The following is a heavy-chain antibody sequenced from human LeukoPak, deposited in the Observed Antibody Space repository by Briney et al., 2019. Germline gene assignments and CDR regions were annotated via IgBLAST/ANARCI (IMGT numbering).Heavy chain of an antibody. J-gene: IGHJ4*02. CDR3: ASRSTSWSYFDY. CDR1: GGSISSYY. V-gene: IGHV4-59*01. D-gene: IGHD2-2*01. CDR2: IYYSGST. Sequence: KPSETLSLTCTVSGGSISSYYWSWIRQPPGKGLEWIGYIYYSGSTNHNPSLKSRVPISVDTSKNQFSLKLSSVTAADTAVYYCASRSTSWSYFDYWGQGTLVTVSS.